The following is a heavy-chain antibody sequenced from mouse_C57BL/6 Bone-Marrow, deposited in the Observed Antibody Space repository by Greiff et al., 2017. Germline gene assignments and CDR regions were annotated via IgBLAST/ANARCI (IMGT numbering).Heavy chain of an antibody. CDR2: ISAGGSYT. CDR1: GFTFSSYA. CDR3: ARDRYGKFPY. J-gene: IGHJ3*01. D-gene: IGHD2-10*02. Sequence: EVKLMESGGGLVKPGGSLKLSCAASGFTFSSYAMSWVRQTPEKRLEWVATISAGGSYTYYPDNVKGRFTISRDNAKNNLYLQMSHLKSEDTAMYYCARDRYGKFPYWGQGTLVNVSA. V-gene: IGHV5-4*01.